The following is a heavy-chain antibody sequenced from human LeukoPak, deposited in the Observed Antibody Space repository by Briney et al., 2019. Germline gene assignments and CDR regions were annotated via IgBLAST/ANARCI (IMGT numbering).Heavy chain of an antibody. J-gene: IGHJ4*02. D-gene: IGHD6-6*01. V-gene: IGHV1-2*06. CDR1: GYTFTGYY. CDR3: AIQSIVPRPGY. Sequence: GASVKVSCKASGYTFTGYYMHWVRQAPGQGLEWMGRINPNSGGTDYAQKFRGRVTMTRDTSVNTAYMELSRLGSDDTAVYYCAIQSIVPRPGYWGQGTLVTVSS. CDR2: INPNSGGT.